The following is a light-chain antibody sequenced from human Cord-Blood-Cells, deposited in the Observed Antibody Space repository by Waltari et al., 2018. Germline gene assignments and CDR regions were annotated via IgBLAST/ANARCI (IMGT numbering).Light chain of an antibody. V-gene: IGLV2-14*03. CDR2: DVS. CDR1: SRDVGGYNY. J-gene: IGLJ3*02. CDR3: SSYTSSSTV. Sequence: QSALTQPASVSGSPGQSITISCTGTSRDVGGYNYVSWYQQHPGKAPKLMIYDVSNRPSGVSNLFSGSKSGNTASLTISGLQAEDEAEYYCSSYTSSSTVFGGGTKLTVL.